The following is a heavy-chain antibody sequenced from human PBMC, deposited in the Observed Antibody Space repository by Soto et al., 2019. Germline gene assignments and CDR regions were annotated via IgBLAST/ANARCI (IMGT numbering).Heavy chain of an antibody. J-gene: IGHJ4*02. CDR3: ARDLAKGGGSAGFDY. D-gene: IGHD1-26*01. Sequence: ASVKVSCKASGYTFTVYYMHWVRQAPGQGLEWMGWINPKSGGTMYPQKFQGRVTMTWDTSISTAYMALTRLRSDDTAVYYCARDLAKGGGSAGFDYWGQGTLVTV. CDR2: INPKSGGT. CDR1: GYTFTVYY. V-gene: IGHV1-2*02.